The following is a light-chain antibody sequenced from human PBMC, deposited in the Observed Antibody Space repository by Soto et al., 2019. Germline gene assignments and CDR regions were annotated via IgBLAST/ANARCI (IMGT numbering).Light chain of an antibody. J-gene: IGKJ2*01. Sequence: DIQMTQSPSTLSASVGDRVTITCRASQSISSWLAWYQQKPGKAPTLLLYKASSVESGVPSRFSGSGSGTEFTLTISILQPDDFANYYCQHYNSYSYTFGQGTKLEIK. CDR2: KAS. V-gene: IGKV1-5*03. CDR1: QSISSW. CDR3: QHYNSYSYT.